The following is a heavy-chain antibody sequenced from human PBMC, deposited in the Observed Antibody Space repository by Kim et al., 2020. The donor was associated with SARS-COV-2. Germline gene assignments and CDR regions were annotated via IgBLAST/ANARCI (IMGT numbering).Heavy chain of an antibody. Sequence: SVKVSCKASGGTFSSYAISWVRQAPGQGLEWMGGIIPIFGTANYAQKFQGRVTNTADESTSTAYMELSSQRSEDTAVNYCASGGGDYYDSSGYYQLDYWGQETLITVSS. CDR3: ASGGGDYYDSSGYYQLDY. D-gene: IGHD3-22*01. V-gene: IGHV1-69*13. CDR2: IIPIFGTA. J-gene: IGHJ4*02. CDR1: GGTFSSYA.